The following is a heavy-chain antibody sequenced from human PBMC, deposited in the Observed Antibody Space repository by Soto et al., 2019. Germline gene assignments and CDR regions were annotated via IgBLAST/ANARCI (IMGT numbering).Heavy chain of an antibody. Sequence: QVQLQESGPGLVKPSQTLSLTCTVSGGSISSGDYYWSWIRQPPGKGLEWIGYIYYSGSTYYNPSLQNRVTISVDTSRNQFSLKLSSVTAADPAVYYSARAMVVTQTWFDPWGQGTLVTVSS. V-gene: IGHV4-30-4*01. D-gene: IGHD2-21*02. CDR2: IYYSGST. CDR3: ARAMVVTQTWFDP. CDR1: GGSISSGDYY. J-gene: IGHJ5*02.